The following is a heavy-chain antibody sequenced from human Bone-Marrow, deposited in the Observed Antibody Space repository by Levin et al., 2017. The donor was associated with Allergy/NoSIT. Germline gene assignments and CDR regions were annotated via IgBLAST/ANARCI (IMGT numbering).Heavy chain of an antibody. CDR1: GFTVSSNY. D-gene: IGHD2-8*01. V-gene: IGHV3-53*01. Sequence: PGGSLRLSCAASGFTVSSNYMNWVRQAPGKGLEWISVIYSGGSTFYAGSVKGRFTISRDSSKNTVYLQMNSLRVEDTAVYYCAKGCSSGVCYIDHWGQGTLVTVSS. CDR3: AKGCSSGVCYIDH. CDR2: IYSGGST. J-gene: IGHJ4*02.